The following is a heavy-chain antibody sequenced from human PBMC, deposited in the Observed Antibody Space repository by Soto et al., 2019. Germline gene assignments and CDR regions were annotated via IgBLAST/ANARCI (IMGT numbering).Heavy chain of an antibody. CDR2: IYYSGST. D-gene: IGHD3-10*01. CDR1: GGSISSSSYY. V-gene: IGHV4-39*01. J-gene: IGHJ5*02. CDR3: ARQDEDTMVRGDRFDP. Sequence: SETLSLTCTVSGGSISSSSYYWGWIRQPPGKGLEWIGSIYYSGSTYYNPSLKSRVTISVDTSKNQFSLKLSSVTAADTAVYYCARQDEDTMVRGDRFDPWGQGTLVTVSS.